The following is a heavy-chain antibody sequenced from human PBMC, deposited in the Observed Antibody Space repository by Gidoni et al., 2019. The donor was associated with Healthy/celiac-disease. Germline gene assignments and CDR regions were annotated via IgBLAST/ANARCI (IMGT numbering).Heavy chain of an antibody. Sequence: QVQLQQWGAGLLKPSETLSPTCAVYGGSFSGYYCRWIRQPPGKGLEWIGEINHSGSTNYIPSLKSRVTISVDTSKNQFSLKLSSVTAADTAVYYCASRIAAAGRGELDYWGQGTLVTVSS. D-gene: IGHD6-13*01. CDR3: ASRIAAAGRGELDY. V-gene: IGHV4-34*01. CDR1: GGSFSGYY. CDR2: INHSGST. J-gene: IGHJ4*02.